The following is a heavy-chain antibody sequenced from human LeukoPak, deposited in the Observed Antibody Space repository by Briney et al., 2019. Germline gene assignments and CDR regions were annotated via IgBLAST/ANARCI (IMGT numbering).Heavy chain of an antibody. V-gene: IGHV3-23*01. CDR3: ARVAPPLDDYIRGSFPYYFDY. J-gene: IGHJ4*02. CDR1: RFIFDNYG. D-gene: IGHD3-16*01. Sequence: GGSLRLSCAASRFIFDNYGMTWVRQAPGKGLEWVSGISDAGYSTYYADSVKGRFTISRDNSKNTLYLHMSSLRVEDTAVFYCARVAPPLDDYIRGSFPYYFDYWGQGTPVTVSS. CDR2: ISDAGYST.